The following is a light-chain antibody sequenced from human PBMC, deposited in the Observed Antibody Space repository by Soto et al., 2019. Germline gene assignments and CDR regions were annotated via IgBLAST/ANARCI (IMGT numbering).Light chain of an antibody. J-gene: IGLJ3*02. V-gene: IGLV2-14*01. Sequence: QSALTQPASVSGSPGQSITISCTGTSSDVGGYNYVSWFQQHPGKAPKLIMYEVSNRPSGVSNRFSGSKSDNTASLTISGLQAEDEADYYCSSYTTTSTWVFGGGTKVTVL. CDR2: EVS. CDR1: SSDVGGYNY. CDR3: SSYTTTSTWV.